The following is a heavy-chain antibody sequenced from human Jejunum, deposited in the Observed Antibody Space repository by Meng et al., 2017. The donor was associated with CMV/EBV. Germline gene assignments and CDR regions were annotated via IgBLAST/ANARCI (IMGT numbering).Heavy chain of an antibody. Sequence: VHLQAPGPVLVRHPEHLFLSCGASGVSVSNYYWSWIRHPAEGGLEWLGRKSISRTTDYSPSVKNRVTMSIDTSKNTFSLTLTSVTAADTAIYYCTREGVYWGRGILVTVSS. D-gene: IGHD3-10*01. V-gene: IGHV4-4*07. J-gene: IGHJ4*02. CDR1: GVSVSNYY. CDR2: KSISRTT. CDR3: TREGVY.